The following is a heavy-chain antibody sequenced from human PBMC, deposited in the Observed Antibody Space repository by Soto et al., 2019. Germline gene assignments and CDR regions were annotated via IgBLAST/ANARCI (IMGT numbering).Heavy chain of an antibody. CDR1: GGSVSGYY. CDR3: ARGQDSAQIGY. J-gene: IGHJ4*02. Sequence: SETLSLPCAVHGGSVSGYYWTWIRQPPGKGLEWIGEIHPSGVNNYNASLSSRVAMSLDSSKNQFSLTLTSIIVADTAVYYCARGQDSAQIGYWGPGTLVTVSS. V-gene: IGHV4-34*01. CDR2: IHPSGVN. D-gene: IGHD5-18*01.